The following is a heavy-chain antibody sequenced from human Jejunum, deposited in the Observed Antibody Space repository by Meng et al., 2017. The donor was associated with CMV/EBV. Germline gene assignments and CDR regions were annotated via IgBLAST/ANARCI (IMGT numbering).Heavy chain of an antibody. Sequence: TYAMGWVRQAPGKGLEWVAVIYSGVGSLYYEDSVKGRFTISTADSRNTLYLQMNSLRADDTAVYYCANSVRSMDQLLIPPAFDAWGQGTMVTVSS. J-gene: IGHJ3*01. CDR2: IYSGVGSL. CDR1: TYA. CDR3: ANSVRSMDQLLIPPAFDA. V-gene: IGHV3-23*03. D-gene: IGHD2-2*01.